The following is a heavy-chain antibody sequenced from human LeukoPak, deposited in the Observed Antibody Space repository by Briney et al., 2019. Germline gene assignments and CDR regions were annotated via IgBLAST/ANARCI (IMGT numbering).Heavy chain of an antibody. CDR3: ARANWKAFDV. J-gene: IGHJ3*01. CDR1: GGSISNYY. CDR2: IYYSGST. V-gene: IGHV4-59*08. D-gene: IGHD1-20*01. Sequence: SETLSLTCTVSGGSISNYYWRWIRQPPGKGLEYIGYIYYSGSTNYNPSLKSRVTISVDTSKNQFSLRLKSVVSAATAVYFGARANWKAFDVWGHGTTVSVSS.